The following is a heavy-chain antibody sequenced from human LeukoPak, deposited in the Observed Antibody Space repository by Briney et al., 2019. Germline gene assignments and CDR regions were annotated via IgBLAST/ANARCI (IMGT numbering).Heavy chain of an antibody. J-gene: IGHJ4*02. Sequence: SETLSLTCTVSGGSISSYYWSWIRQPPGKGLEWIGYIYYSGSTNYNPSLKSRVTISVDTSKNQFSLKLSSVTAADTAVYYRARDGDILTGYYKGGFDYWGQGTLVTVSS. CDR2: IYYSGST. V-gene: IGHV4-59*01. D-gene: IGHD3-9*01. CDR1: GGSISSYY. CDR3: ARDGDILTGYYKGGFDY.